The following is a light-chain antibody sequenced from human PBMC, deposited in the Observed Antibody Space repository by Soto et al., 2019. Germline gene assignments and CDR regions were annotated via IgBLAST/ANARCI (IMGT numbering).Light chain of an antibody. CDR1: QGISNY. V-gene: IGKV1-27*01. J-gene: IGKJ1*01. CDR3: QKYNNAPRT. Sequence: DIKMTQSPSSLSASVGDRVTITCRASQGISNYLAWYQQKPGQVPKLLIYAASSLQSGVPSRFSGSGSGTDFTLTISRLQPEDVATYYCQKYNNAPRTFGQGTKVDIK. CDR2: AAS.